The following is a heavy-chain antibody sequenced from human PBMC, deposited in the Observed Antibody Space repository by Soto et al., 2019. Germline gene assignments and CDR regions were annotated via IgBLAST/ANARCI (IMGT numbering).Heavy chain of an antibody. CDR3: LSGTENVDY. Sequence: QIHLQQSGPGLVRPSQTLSPTCAISGESVSSNSAAWNWIRQSPSRGLEWLGRTYYRSKWYNDDAVSVKGRRTNIPGTDPNQISQLLGCVPHEDTAVVYCLSGTENVDYWGQGTLVIVST. D-gene: IGHD2-21*02. CDR1: GESVSSNSAA. V-gene: IGHV6-1*01. J-gene: IGHJ4*02. CDR2: TYYRSKWYN.